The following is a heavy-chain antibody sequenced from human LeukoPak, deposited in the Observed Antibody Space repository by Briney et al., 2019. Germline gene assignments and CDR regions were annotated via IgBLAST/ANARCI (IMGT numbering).Heavy chain of an antibody. CDR1: GYRFNDYY. CDR3: ARDHVSGKDDRNFDY. D-gene: IGHD3-10*01. CDR2: INPKTGVT. V-gene: IGHV1-2*02. J-gene: IGHJ4*02. Sequence: ASVKVSCKASGYRFNDYYMFWIRQAPGQGIEWVGWINPKTGVTSYAQKFQGRVTVTTDTSISTLYMELYSLISDDTAVYYCARDHVSGKDDRNFDYWGQGTLVTVSS.